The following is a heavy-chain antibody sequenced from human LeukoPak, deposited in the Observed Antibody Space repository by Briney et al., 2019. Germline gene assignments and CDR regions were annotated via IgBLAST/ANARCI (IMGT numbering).Heavy chain of an antibody. D-gene: IGHD6-19*01. CDR2: ISGSGSTI. V-gene: IGHV3-48*04. CDR3: ATLWDPVAGTTQPLL. Sequence: GGSLRLSCAASGFTFSSYSMNWVRQAPGKGLEWVSYISGSGSTIYYGDSLEGRFTISRDNANNSLYLQINSLRVEDTAVYYCATLWDPVAGTTQPLLWGQGTLVTVSS. CDR1: GFTFSSYS. J-gene: IGHJ4*02.